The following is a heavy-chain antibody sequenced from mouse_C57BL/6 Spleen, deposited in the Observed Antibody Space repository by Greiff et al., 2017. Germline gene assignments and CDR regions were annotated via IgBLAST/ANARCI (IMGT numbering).Heavy chain of an antibody. V-gene: IGHV1-80*01. Sequence: VHLVESGAELVKPGASVKISCKASGYAFSSYWMNWVKQRPGKGLEWIGQIYPGDGDTNYNGKFKGKATLTADKSSSTAYMQLSSLTSEDSAVYFCAREGFYYGSSYVPFDYWGQGTTLTVSS. CDR2: IYPGDGDT. J-gene: IGHJ2*01. CDR3: AREGFYYGSSYVPFDY. CDR1: GYAFSSYW. D-gene: IGHD1-1*01.